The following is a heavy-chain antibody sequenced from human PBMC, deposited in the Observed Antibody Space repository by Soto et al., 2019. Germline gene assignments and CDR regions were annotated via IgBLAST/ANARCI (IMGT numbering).Heavy chain of an antibody. J-gene: IGHJ3*02. D-gene: IGHD1-26*01. CDR2: TSSSGATI. V-gene: IGHV3-48*03. CDR3: ARVGVGSLDAFDI. Sequence: EEQLEESGGGLVQPGGSLRLSCAASGFTFSSFEMNWVRQGPGKGLEWVSYTSSSGATIYYADSVKGRFTISRDNAKNILYLQMNSLRVEDTAVYYCARVGVGSLDAFDIWGQGTMVTVSS. CDR1: GFTFSSFE.